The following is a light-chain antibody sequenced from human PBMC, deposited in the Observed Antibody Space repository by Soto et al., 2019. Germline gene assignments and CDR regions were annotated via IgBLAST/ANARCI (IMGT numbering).Light chain of an antibody. J-gene: IGKJ4*01. CDR3: RQYGRSLGFA. CDR2: DAS. Sequence: EIVMTQSPATLSVSPGGRATLSCRASQSISDTLAWYQQKPGQAPRLLIYDASNRATGIPARFSGSGSGTDFTLTISRLEPEDFAVYYCRQYGRSLGFAFGGGTKVDI. CDR1: QSISDT. V-gene: IGKV3-20*01.